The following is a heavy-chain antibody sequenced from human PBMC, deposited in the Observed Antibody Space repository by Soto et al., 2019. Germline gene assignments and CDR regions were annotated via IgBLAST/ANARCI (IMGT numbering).Heavy chain of an antibody. CDR1: GFTFSSYT. CDR2: ISSSSSYI. CDR3: ARCGGRCYPDY. D-gene: IGHD2-15*01. V-gene: IGHV3-21*01. J-gene: IGHJ4*02. Sequence: EVQLVESGGGLVKPGGSLRLSCAASGFTFSSYTMNWVRQAPGKGLEWVSSISSSSSYIYYADSVKGRFTISRDNAKNSLCLQMNSLRDEDTAVYYCARCGGRCYPDYWGQGTLVTVSS.